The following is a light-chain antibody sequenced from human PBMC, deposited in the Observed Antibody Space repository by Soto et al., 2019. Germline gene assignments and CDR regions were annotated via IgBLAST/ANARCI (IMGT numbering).Light chain of an antibody. Sequence: IQMTQSPSSLSASVGDRVTITCRTSQSITSYVNWFQQKPGKAPKLLISAASSLQSGVPPRFSGSGSGTDLTLTISSLQPEDFASYFCQQSYSLPYTFGQGTKVEI. J-gene: IGKJ2*01. CDR2: AAS. V-gene: IGKV1-39*01. CDR1: QSITSY. CDR3: QQSYSLPYT.